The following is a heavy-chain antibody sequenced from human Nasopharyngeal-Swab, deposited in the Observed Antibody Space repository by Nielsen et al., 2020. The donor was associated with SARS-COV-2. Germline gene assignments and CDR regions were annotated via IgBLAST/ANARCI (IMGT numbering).Heavy chain of an antibody. J-gene: IGHJ4*02. CDR1: GGSISRGGYY. CDR3: ARANRSGIFGVVLNFDY. V-gene: IGHV4-31*03. D-gene: IGHD3-3*01. CDR2: IYYSGST. Sequence: SETQSLTCTVSGGSISRGGYYWSWIRQHPGKGLEWIGYIYYSGSTYYNPSLKSRVTISVDTSKNQFSMKLSSVTAADTAVYYCARANRSGIFGVVLNFDYWGQGTLVTVSS.